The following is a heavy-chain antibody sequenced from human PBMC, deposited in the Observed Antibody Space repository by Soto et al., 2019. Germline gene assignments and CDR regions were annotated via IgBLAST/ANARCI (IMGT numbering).Heavy chain of an antibody. D-gene: IGHD2-21*02. CDR1: GFTFSDHY. CDR3: TSSWGDPRYFDN. CDR2: IRKKAYSYTT. J-gene: IGHJ4*02. Sequence: EVQLVESGGGLVQPGGSLRLSCLASGFTFSDHYMDWVRQAPGKGLEWVGRIRKKAYSYTTEYAASVKDRFTISRDDSRSSVYLQMNSQKIDDTAVYYCTSSWGDPRYFDNWGQGTLVTVSS. V-gene: IGHV3-72*01.